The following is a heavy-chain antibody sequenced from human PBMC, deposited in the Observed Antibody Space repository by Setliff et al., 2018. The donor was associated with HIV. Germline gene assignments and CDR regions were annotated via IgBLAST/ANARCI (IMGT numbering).Heavy chain of an antibody. CDR2: FSYNGGR. CDR1: GDSVSTRNSF. D-gene: IGHD2-15*01. J-gene: IGHJ5*02. Sequence: PSETLSLTCTVSGDSVSTRNSFWGWIRQPPGKGLEWIGSFSYNGGRRYTPSLKSRVTISADMSKNQFSLNLNSVTAADTAVYYCVKHVDSDFSGDPDWFDPRGQGIPVTVSS. V-gene: IGHV4-39*01. CDR3: VKHVDSDFSGDPDWFDP.